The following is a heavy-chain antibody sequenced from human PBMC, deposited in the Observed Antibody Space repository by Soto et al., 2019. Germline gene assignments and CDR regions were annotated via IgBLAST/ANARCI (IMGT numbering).Heavy chain of an antibody. CDR2: LIPIFGTA. J-gene: IGHJ6*02. CDR3: ARDLRPHFAGGDFYYAMNV. CDR1: GGSISNYA. Sequence: QVQLVQSGAEVKKPGSSVKVSCKASGGSISNYAISWVRQAPGQGLEWMGGLIPIFGTAKYAQKFQGRLPITAVKSTNTADVELSSLSSEDTAVYYCARDLRPHFAGGDFYYAMNVWGQGTTVTVSS. V-gene: IGHV1-69*06. D-gene: IGHD3-10*01.